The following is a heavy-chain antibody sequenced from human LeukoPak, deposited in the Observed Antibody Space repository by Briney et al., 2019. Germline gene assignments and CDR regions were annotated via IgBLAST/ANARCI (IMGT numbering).Heavy chain of an antibody. CDR3: ARPYSSSSGWFDP. CDR2: MNPNSGNT. J-gene: IGHJ5*02. D-gene: IGHD6-6*01. V-gene: IGHV1-8*01. CDR1: GYTFTSYD. Sequence: ASVKVSCKASGYTFTSYDINWARQATGQGLEWMGWMNPNSGNTGYAQKFQGRVTMTRNTSISTAYMELSSLRSEDTAVYYCARPYSSSSGWFDPWGQGTLVTVSS.